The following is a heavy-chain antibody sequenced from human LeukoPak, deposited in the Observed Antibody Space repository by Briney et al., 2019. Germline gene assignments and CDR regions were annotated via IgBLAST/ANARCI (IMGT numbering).Heavy chain of an antibody. CDR3: ARASYDYVWGSYRPDAFDI. CDR2: INSDGSST. Sequence: GGSLRLSCAASGFTFSSYWMHWVRHAPGKGLVWVSRINSDGSSTSYADSVKGRFTISRDNAKNTLYLQMNSLRGEDTAVYYCARASYDYVWGSYRPDAFDIWGQGTMVTVSS. V-gene: IGHV3-74*01. J-gene: IGHJ3*02. CDR1: GFTFSSYW. D-gene: IGHD3-16*02.